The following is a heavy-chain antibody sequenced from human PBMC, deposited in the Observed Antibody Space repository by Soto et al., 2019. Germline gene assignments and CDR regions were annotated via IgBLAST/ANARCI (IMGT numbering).Heavy chain of an antibody. CDR2: IYSGGST. V-gene: IGHV4-39*01. CDR3: ARRGLMLVPL. J-gene: IGHJ3*01. Sequence: PSESLSLTCTVSGDSVSSTSSYWVWIRQPPGKGLEWIGSIYSGGSTYYNPSLQSRVTISVDTSKNLFSLKLRSVTTTDTATYYGARRGLMLVPLWGQGTMVTVSS. CDR1: GDSVSSTSSY. D-gene: IGHD2-15*01.